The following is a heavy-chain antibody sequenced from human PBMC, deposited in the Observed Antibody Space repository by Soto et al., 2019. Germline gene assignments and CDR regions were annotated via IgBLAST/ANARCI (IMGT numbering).Heavy chain of an antibody. V-gene: IGHV1-3*01. CDR2: INADNGNI. J-gene: IGHJ4*02. CDR3: AREGRYGEYYDY. D-gene: IGHD4-17*01. Sequence: GQRLEWMGWINADNGNIKYSQRFQGRVTITRDTSASTAYMELSSLRSEVTVVYYCAREGRYGEYYDYWGQGTPVIGSS.